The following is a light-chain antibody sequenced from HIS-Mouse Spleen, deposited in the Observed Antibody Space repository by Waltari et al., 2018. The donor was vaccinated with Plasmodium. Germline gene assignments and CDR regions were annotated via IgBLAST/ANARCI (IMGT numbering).Light chain of an antibody. CDR3: QTWGTGMGV. Sequence: SYELTQPPSVSVSPGQTARITCSGDALPKQYAYWYQQKPGQAPVLVIYKDSERPSGFPDRFSGSNSGNTATLTISGTQAMDEADYYCQTWGTGMGVFGGGTKLTVL. J-gene: IGLJ2*01. CDR1: ALPKQY. V-gene: IGLV3-25*02. CDR2: KDS.